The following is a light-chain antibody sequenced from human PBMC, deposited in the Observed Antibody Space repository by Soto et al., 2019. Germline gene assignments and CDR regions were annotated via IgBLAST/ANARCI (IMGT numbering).Light chain of an antibody. CDR1: QSVSSY. Sequence: EIVLTQSPATLSLSPGERATLSCRASQSVSSYLACYQQKPGQAPRLLIYDASNRATGIPARFSGSGSGTDFTPTISSLEPEDFAVYYCQQRSNWPLITFGQGTRLEIK. J-gene: IGKJ5*01. CDR2: DAS. CDR3: QQRSNWPLIT. V-gene: IGKV3-11*01.